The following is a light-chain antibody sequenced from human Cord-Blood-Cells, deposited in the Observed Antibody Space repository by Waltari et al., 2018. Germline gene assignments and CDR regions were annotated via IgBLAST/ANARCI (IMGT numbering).Light chain of an antibody. CDR2: AAS. CDR1: QSISSY. Sequence: DIQMIQSQSSLSAPVGDRVSITCRASQSISSYLNWYQQKPGKAPKLLIYAASSLQSGVPSRFSGSGSGTDFTLTISSLQPEDFATYYCQQSYSTPYTFGQGTKLEIK. V-gene: IGKV1-39*01. J-gene: IGKJ2*01. CDR3: QQSYSTPYT.